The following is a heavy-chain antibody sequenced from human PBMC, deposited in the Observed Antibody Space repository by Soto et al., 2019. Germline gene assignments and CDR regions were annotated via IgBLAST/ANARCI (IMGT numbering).Heavy chain of an antibody. CDR1: GGSISTYC. J-gene: IGHJ4*02. V-gene: IGHV4-59*01. CDR2: IYYGGST. CDR3: ARSGKSNGLVFDS. D-gene: IGHD3-22*01. Sequence: PSETLSLTCTVSGGSISTYCWSWIRQPPGKGLEWIGYIYYGGSTNHNPSLNSRVTFSVDTSRNQIFLTLTSVTAADTAVYYCARSGKSNGLVFDSWGQGTQVTVSS.